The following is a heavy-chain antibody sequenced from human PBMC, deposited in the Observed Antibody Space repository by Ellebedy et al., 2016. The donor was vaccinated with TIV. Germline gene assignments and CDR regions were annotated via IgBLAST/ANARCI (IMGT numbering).Heavy chain of an antibody. Sequence: AASVKVSCKASGGTFSSYGISWVRQAPGHGLEWMGGIIPMFGTGNYAQKFQGRVTITADKSMSTAYMELSSLRSEDTAVYYCARVLKYYDSGWGQGTLVTVSS. V-gene: IGHV1-69*06. D-gene: IGHD3-22*01. CDR2: IIPMFGTG. CDR3: ARVLKYYDSG. CDR1: GGTFSSYG. J-gene: IGHJ4*02.